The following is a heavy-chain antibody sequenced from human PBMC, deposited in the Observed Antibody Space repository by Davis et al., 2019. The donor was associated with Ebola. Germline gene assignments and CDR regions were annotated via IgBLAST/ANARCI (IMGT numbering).Heavy chain of an antibody. J-gene: IGHJ2*01. V-gene: IGHV3-53*01. CDR2: LYTDGRT. CDR1: GFIVSDKY. D-gene: IGHD4-17*01. Sequence: GGSLRLSCVVSGFIVSDKYMSWVRQAPGKGLEWVSVLYTDGRTYHSDSVKGRFTISRDNAKNTVSLQMNDLRVEETAVYFCTRHVPGDFWFFDLWGRGTMVTVSS. CDR3: TRHVPGDFWFFDL.